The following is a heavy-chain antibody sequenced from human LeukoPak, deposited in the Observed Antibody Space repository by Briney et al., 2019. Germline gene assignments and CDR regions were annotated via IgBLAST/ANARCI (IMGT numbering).Heavy chain of an antibody. V-gene: IGHV3-33*01. CDR1: GFAFSSYG. Sequence: GGSLRLSCAASGFAFSSYGMHWVRRAPGKGLEWVSSIWYDGSNEYYADSVKGRFTISRDNSKNTLYLQMNSLRAEDTAVYYCARPNFYDTSGYYYYFDYWGQGTLVTVSS. J-gene: IGHJ4*02. D-gene: IGHD3-22*01. CDR3: ARPNFYDTSGYYYYFDY. CDR2: IWYDGSNE.